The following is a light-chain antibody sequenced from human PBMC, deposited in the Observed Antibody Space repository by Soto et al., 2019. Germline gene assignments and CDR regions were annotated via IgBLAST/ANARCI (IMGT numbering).Light chain of an antibody. J-gene: IGKJ1*01. CDR3: QHYNSYFQT. CDR2: DAS. V-gene: IGKV1-5*01. Sequence: DIQMTQSPSRLSASVGDRVTITCRASQSIGYWLAWYQQKPGKAPKLLIYDASSLKSGVPSRFSGSGSGTEFTLTISSLQPDDFATYYCQHYNSYFQTFGQGTKVDIK. CDR1: QSIGYW.